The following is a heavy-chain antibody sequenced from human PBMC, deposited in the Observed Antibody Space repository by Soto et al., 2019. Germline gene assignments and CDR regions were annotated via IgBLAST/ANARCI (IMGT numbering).Heavy chain of an antibody. CDR3: ARGRREKNVDIVANRPMYYFDY. CDR1: GGSISSYY. Sequence: SETLSLTCTVSGGSISSYYWSWIRQPPGKGLEWIGYIYYSGSTNYNPSLKSRVTISVDTSKNQFSLKLSSVTAADTAVYYCARGRREKNVDIVANRPMYYFDYWGQGTLVTVSS. J-gene: IGHJ4*02. D-gene: IGHD5-12*01. CDR2: IYYSGST. V-gene: IGHV4-59*01.